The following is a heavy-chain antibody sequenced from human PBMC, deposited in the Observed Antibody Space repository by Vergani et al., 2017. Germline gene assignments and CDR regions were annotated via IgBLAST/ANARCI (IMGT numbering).Heavy chain of an antibody. CDR1: GGTFSSYA. D-gene: IGHD3-3*01. J-gene: IGHJ4*02. V-gene: IGHV1-69*01. Sequence: QVQLVRSGAEVKKPGSSVKVSCKASGGTFSSYAISWVRQAPGQGLEWMGGIIPIFGTANYAQKFQGRVTITADESTSTAYMELSSLRSEDTAVYYCARGPYDFWSGYYPHRFDYWGQGTLVTVSS. CDR2: IIPIFGTA. CDR3: ARGPYDFWSGYYPHRFDY.